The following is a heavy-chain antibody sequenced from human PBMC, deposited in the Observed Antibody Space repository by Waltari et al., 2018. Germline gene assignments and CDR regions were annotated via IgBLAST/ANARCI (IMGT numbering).Heavy chain of an antibody. CDR1: GYTFTGYY. Sequence: QVQLVQSGAEVKKPGASVKVSCKASGYTFTGYYMHWVRQAPGQGLEWMGWINPNSGGTNYAQKFQGRVTMTRDTSISTAYMELSRLISDDTAVYYCARGSVDTAMDYYFDYWGQGTLVTVSS. D-gene: IGHD5-18*01. CDR2: INPNSGGT. CDR3: ARGSVDTAMDYYFDY. V-gene: IGHV1-2*02. J-gene: IGHJ4*02.